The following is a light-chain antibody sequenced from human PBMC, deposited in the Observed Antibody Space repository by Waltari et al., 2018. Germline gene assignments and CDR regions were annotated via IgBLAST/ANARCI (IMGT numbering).Light chain of an antibody. CDR1: QSLVYSDGNTY. Sequence: DVVMTQSPLSLPVTLGQPASISLRSSQSLVYSDGNTYVNWVQQRPGQAPWHLIYKVSNRDSGVPDRFSGSGSGTDFTLKISRVEAEDVGVYYCMQGTHWPLTFGGGTKVEIK. CDR3: MQGTHWPLT. CDR2: KVS. J-gene: IGKJ4*01. V-gene: IGKV2-30*01.